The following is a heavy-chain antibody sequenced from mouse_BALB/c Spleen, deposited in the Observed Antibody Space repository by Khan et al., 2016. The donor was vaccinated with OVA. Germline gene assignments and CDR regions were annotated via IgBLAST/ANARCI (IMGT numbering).Heavy chain of an antibody. CDR3: AKVYGGDFDY. Sequence: EVQLQGSGPGLVKPSQSLSLTCTVTGYSITTDYAWNWIRQFPGNKLEWMGYISYSGNTKYNPSLKSRISITRDTSKNQFFLQLKSVTTEDTARDYCAKVYGGDFDYWGQGTTLTVSS. D-gene: IGHD1-1*01. J-gene: IGHJ2*01. CDR2: ISYSGNT. V-gene: IGHV3-2*02. CDR1: GYSITTDYA.